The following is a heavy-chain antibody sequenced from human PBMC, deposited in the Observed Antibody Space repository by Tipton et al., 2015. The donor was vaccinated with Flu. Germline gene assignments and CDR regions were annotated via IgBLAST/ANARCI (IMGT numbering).Heavy chain of an antibody. V-gene: IGHV1-2*02. Sequence: QSGPEVKKPGASVKVSCKASGYTFTSYGISWVRQAPGQGLEWMGWINPNSGGTNYAQKFQGRVTMTRDTSISTAYMELSRLRSDDTAVYYCARAGDSSGYPIDHWGQGTLVTVSS. CDR3: ARAGDSSGYPIDH. CDR2: INPNSGGT. D-gene: IGHD3-22*01. J-gene: IGHJ5*02. CDR1: GYTFTSYG.